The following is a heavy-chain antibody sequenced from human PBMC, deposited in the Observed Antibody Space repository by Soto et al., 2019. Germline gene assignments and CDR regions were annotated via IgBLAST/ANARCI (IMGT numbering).Heavy chain of an antibody. D-gene: IGHD6-25*01. CDR1: GFDFNTYG. CDR3: AKDSSVTAAGSGGWFDP. V-gene: IGHV3-30*18. J-gene: IGHJ5*02. Sequence: QVQLVESGGGVVQRGRSLRLSCAASGFDFNTYGLHWVRQAPGKGLEWVAAISFDGGSQYYADSVKGRFTISRDKSNSTLYLQMNSLGAEDTATYFCAKDSSVTAAGSGGWFDPWGPGTLAIVSS. CDR2: ISFDGGSQ.